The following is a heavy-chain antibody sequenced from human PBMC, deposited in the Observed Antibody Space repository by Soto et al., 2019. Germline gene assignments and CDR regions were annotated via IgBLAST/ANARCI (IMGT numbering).Heavy chain of an antibody. V-gene: IGHV1-3*01. Sequence: QVQLVQSGAEVKKPGASVKVSCKASGYTFTSYAMHWVRQAPGQRLEWMGWINAGNGNTKYSQKFQGRVTITRDTSASTAYMELSSLRSEDTAVYYCARDKGVGKGFGGVIVSLDYWGQGTLVTVSS. CDR3: ARDKGVGKGFGGVIVSLDY. D-gene: IGHD3-16*02. J-gene: IGHJ4*02. CDR1: GYTFTSYA. CDR2: INAGNGNT.